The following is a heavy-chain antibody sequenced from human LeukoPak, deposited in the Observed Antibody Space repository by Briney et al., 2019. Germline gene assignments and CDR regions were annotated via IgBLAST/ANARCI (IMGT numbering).Heavy chain of an antibody. J-gene: IGHJ4*02. CDR2: IYYSGST. CDR3: ARSPTSGYCSSTSCEGLEPVDY. D-gene: IGHD2-2*01. V-gene: IGHV4-39*01. Sequence: SETLSLTCTVSGGSISSSSYYWGWIRQPPGKGLEWIGSIYYSGSTYYNPSLKSRVTISVDTSKNQFSLKLSSVTAADTAVYYCARSPTSGYCSSTSCEGLEPVDYWGQGTLVTVSS. CDR1: GGSISSSSYY.